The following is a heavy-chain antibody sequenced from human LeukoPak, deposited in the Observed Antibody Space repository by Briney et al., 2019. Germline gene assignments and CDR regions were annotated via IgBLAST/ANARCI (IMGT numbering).Heavy chain of an antibody. CDR1: GGTFSSYA. Sequence: SVKVSCKASGGTFSSYAISWVRQAPGQGLEWMGGIIPIFGTANYAQKFQGRVAITRDTSASTAYMEMSSLRSEDTALYYCAREIDRDDYNRFFDYWGQGTLVTVSS. D-gene: IGHD5-24*01. J-gene: IGHJ4*02. CDR3: AREIDRDDYNRFFDY. V-gene: IGHV1-69*05. CDR2: IIPIFGTA.